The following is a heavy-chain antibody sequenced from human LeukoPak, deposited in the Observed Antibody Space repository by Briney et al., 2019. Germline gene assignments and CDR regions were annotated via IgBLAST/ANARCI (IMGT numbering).Heavy chain of an antibody. Sequence: GGSLRLSCAASGFTFSSYEMNWVRQAPGKGLEWVSYISSSGSTIYYADSVKGRFTTSRDNAKNSLYLQMNSLRAEDTALYYCAELGITMIGGVWGKGTTVTISS. J-gene: IGHJ6*04. CDR3: AELGITMIGGV. V-gene: IGHV3-48*03. CDR2: ISSSGSTI. D-gene: IGHD3-10*02. CDR1: GFTFSSYE.